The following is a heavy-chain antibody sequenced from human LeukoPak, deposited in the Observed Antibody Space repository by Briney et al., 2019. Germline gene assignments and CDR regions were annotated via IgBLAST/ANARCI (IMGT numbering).Heavy chain of an antibody. Sequence: SVNVSCMASVGTFSSYAISWVRQAPGQGLEWMGGIIPIFGTANYAQKFQGRVTITADKSTSTAYMELSRLRSEDTAVYYCARVLVDTAMAAGYYYYMDVWGKGTTVTVSS. CDR3: ARVLVDTAMAAGYYYYMDV. D-gene: IGHD5-18*01. CDR2: IIPIFGTA. V-gene: IGHV1-69*06. J-gene: IGHJ6*03. CDR1: VGTFSSYA.